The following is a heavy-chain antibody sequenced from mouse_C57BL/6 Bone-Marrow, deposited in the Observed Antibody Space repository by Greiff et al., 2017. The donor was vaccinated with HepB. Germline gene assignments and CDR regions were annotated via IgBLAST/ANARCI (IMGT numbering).Heavy chain of an antibody. Sequence: EVKLEESGGGLVQPGGSLKLSCAASGFTFSDYYMYWVRQTPEKRLEWVAYISNGGGSTYYPDTVKGQFTISRDNAKNTLYLQMSRLKSEDTAMYYCARHDYYGSSPYWYFDVWGTGTTVTVSS. CDR3: ARHDYYGSSPYWYFDV. CDR1: GFTFSDYY. V-gene: IGHV5-12*01. CDR2: ISNGGGST. D-gene: IGHD1-1*01. J-gene: IGHJ1*03.